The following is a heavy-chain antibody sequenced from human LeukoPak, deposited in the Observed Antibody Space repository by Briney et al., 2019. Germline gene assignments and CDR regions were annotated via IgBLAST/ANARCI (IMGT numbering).Heavy chain of an antibody. V-gene: IGHV1-69*01. D-gene: IGHD2-21*02. CDR2: IIPIFGTA. J-gene: IGHJ4*02. CDR3: VTHMAYCGGDCYLEGNYFDY. Sequence: SVKVSCKASGGTFSSYAISWVRQAPGQGLEWMGGIIPIFGTANYAQKFQGRVTITEDESTSTAYMELSSLRSEDTAVYYCVTHMAYCGGDCYLEGNYFDYWGQGTLVTVSS. CDR1: GGTFSSYA.